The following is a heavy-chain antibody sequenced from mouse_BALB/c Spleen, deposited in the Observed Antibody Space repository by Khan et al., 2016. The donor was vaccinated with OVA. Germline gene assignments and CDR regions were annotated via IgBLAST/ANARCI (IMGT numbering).Heavy chain of an antibody. J-gene: IGHJ4*01. CDR1: GFSLTSYG. D-gene: IGHD2-3*01. V-gene: IGHV2-6*02. CDR3: ARWFDGYSSLYAMDY. CDR2: IWSDGST. Sequence: QVQLKESGPGLVAPSQSLSITCTVSGFSLTSYGVHWVRQPPGKGLEWLVVIWSDGSTNYNSVLKSRLSISKDNSKSQVFLKMNSLQTDDTAIYYCARWFDGYSSLYAMDYWGQEPQSPSPQ.